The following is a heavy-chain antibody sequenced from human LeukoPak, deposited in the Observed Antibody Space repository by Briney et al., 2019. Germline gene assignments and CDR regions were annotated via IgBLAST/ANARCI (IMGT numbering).Heavy chain of an antibody. D-gene: IGHD5/OR15-5a*01. CDR1: GGSISSGGYY. CDR3: ASAFSVYGLPGY. V-gene: IGHV4-31*03. CDR2: MYYTGKT. Sequence: SGTLSLTCTVSGGSISSGGYYWSWIRQPPGKGLEWIGYMYYTGKTYYNPSLKSRVTISVDTSKNQFSLKLTSVTAADTAVYYCASAFSVYGLPGYWGQGTLVPVSS. J-gene: IGHJ4*02.